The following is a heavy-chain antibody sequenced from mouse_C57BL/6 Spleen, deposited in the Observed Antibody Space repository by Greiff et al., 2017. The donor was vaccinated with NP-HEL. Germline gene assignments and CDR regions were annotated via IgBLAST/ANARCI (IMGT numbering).Heavy chain of an antibody. V-gene: IGHV2-9-1*01. D-gene: IGHD2-4*01. CDR3: ATFYYDYDGFAY. CDR2: IWTGGGT. CDR1: GFSLTSYA. J-gene: IGHJ3*01. Sequence: VQVVESGPGLVAPSQSLSITCTVSGFSLTSYAISWVRQPPGKGLEWLGVIWTGGGTNYNSALKSRLSISKDNSKSQVFLKMNSLQTDDTARYYCATFYYDYDGFAYWGQGTLVTVSA.